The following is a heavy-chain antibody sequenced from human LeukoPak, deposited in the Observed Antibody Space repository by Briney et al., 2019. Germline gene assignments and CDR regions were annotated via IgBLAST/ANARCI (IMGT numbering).Heavy chain of an antibody. CDR1: GFTFSSYA. CDR3: AHHHDFWSGYYHPVDY. V-gene: IGHV3-23*01. J-gene: IGHJ4*02. Sequence: GGSLRLSCAASGFTFSSYAMSWVRQAPVKALEWVSAVSGSGGSTYYADSVKGRFTISRDNSKNTLYLQMNSLRAEDTAVYYCAHHHDFWSGYYHPVDYWGQGTLVTVSS. D-gene: IGHD3-3*01. CDR2: VSGSGGST.